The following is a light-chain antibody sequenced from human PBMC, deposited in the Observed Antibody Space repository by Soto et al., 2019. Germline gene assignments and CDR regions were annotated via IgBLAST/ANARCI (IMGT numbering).Light chain of an antibody. CDR2: GAS. V-gene: IGKV3-20*01. Sequence: EIVLTQSPGTLSLSPGERATLSCRASQSVSSSFLAWYQQKPGQAPRLLIYGASNRATGIPDRFSGSGSGTDFTLTISRLEPEDFAVYYCQQYGSSPYTFGGGTKVQI. CDR3: QQYGSSPYT. CDR1: QSVSSSF. J-gene: IGKJ4*01.